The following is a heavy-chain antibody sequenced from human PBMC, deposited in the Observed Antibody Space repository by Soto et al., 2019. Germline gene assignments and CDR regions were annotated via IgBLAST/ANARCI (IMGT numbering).Heavy chain of an antibody. CDR1: GYTFTSYG. J-gene: IGHJ6*03. V-gene: IGHV1-18*01. Sequence: ASVKVSCKASGYTFTSYGISWVRQAPGQGLEWMGWISAYNGNTNYAQKLQGRVTMTTDTSTSTAYMELRSLRSDDTAVYYCARVVIVATAYYYYYYMDVWGKGTTVTVSS. CDR2: ISAYNGNT. D-gene: IGHD5-12*01. CDR3: ARVVIVATAYYYYYYMDV.